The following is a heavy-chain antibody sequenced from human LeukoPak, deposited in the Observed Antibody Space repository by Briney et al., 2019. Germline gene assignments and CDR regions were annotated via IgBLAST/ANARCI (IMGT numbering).Heavy chain of an antibody. CDR1: GGSFSGYY. CDR3: ARGRAYYDILTGYYKSGGYDY. Sequence: SETLSPTCAVYGGSFSGYYWSWIRQPPGKGLEWIGEINHSGSTNYNPSLKSRVTISVDTSKNQFSLKLSSVTAADTAVYYCARGRAYYDILTGYYKSGGYDYWGQGTLVTVSS. J-gene: IGHJ4*02. CDR2: INHSGST. D-gene: IGHD3-9*01. V-gene: IGHV4-34*01.